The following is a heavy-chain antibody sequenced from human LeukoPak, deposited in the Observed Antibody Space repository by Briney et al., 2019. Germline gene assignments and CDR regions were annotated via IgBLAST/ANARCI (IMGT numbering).Heavy chain of an antibody. D-gene: IGHD6-13*01. CDR3: ARRGRQYSSSWYNDY. V-gene: IGHV1-2*02. Sequence: ASVTVSCKASGYTFTGYYMHWVRPAPGQGLEWMGWINPNSGGTNYAQKFQGRVTMTRDTSISTAYMELSRLRSDDTAVYYCARRGRQYSSSWYNDYYGQGTVAIVSS. CDR1: GYTFTGYY. J-gene: IGHJ4*02. CDR2: INPNSGGT.